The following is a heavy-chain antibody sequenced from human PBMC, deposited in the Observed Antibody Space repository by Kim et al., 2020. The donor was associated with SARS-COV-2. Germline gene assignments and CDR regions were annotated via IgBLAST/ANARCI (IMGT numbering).Heavy chain of an antibody. CDR2: ISAYNGNT. J-gene: IGHJ4*02. CDR1: GYTFTSYG. Sequence: ASVKVSCKASGYTFTSYGISWVRQAPGQGLEWMGWISAYNGNTNYAQKLQGRVTMTTDTSTSTAYMELRSLRSDDTAVYYCARVETYYYGSGSYLDDYWGQGTLVTVSS. CDR3: ARVETYYYGSGSYLDDY. D-gene: IGHD3-10*01. V-gene: IGHV1-18*01.